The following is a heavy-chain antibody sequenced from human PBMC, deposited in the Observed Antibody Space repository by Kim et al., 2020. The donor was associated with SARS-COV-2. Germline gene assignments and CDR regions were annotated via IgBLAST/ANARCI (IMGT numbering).Heavy chain of an antibody. CDR1: GFTFSSYG. D-gene: IGHD3-10*01. Sequence: GGSLRLSCAASGFTFSSYGMHWVRQAPGKGQEWVAVISYDGSNKYYSDSVKGRFTISRDNSKNTLYLQMNSLRAEDTAVYYCAKESGSGSYYAWTYYYYGMDVWGQGTTFTVSS. V-gene: IGHV3-30*18. J-gene: IGHJ6*02. CDR2: ISYDGSNK. CDR3: AKESGSGSYYAWTYYYYGMDV.